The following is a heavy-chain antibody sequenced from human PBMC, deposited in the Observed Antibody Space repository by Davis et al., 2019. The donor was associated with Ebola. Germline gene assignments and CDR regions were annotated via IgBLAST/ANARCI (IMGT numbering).Heavy chain of an antibody. Sequence: GESLKISCAASGFTFSDYYMSWIRQAPGKGLEWVSYISSISTYTNYADSVKGRFTISRDNAKNSLYLQMNSLRAEDTAVYYCARLAYDFWSGHDSWGQGTLVTVSS. V-gene: IGHV3-11*03. CDR2: ISSISTYT. D-gene: IGHD3-3*01. CDR1: GFTFSDYY. J-gene: IGHJ4*02. CDR3: ARLAYDFWSGHDS.